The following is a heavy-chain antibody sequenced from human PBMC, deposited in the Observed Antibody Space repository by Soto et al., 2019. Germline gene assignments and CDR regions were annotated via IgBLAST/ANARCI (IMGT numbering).Heavy chain of an antibody. V-gene: IGHV1-46*03. J-gene: IGHJ5*02. CDR1: GYSFTRHC. CDR3: ARDQSWHDLVWWLYP. Sequence: GASVKVSCKTIGYSFTRHCMHWVRQAPGQGLEWMGTIFPGGVNIAYAQKFEGRVTMTKDTTTSTVYMELNSLTSEDTAVYYCARDQSWHDLVWWLYPWG. CDR2: IFPGGVNI. D-gene: IGHD1-1*01.